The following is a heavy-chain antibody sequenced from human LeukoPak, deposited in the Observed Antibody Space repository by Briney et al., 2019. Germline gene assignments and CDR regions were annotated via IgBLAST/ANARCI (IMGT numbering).Heavy chain of an antibody. J-gene: IGHJ4*01. CDR2: IRQDGSEK. CDR3: ARDGTAAGLYFDL. Sequence: GVSLRLSCEVSGFTFTDYWMNWVRQAPGKGPEWVASIRQDGSEKTYVDSVKGRFTISRDNTKNSLSLQLNGLRAEDTAVYYCARDGTAAGLYFDLWGQGTLVTVSS. V-gene: IGHV3-7*01. D-gene: IGHD6-13*01. CDR1: GFTFTDYW.